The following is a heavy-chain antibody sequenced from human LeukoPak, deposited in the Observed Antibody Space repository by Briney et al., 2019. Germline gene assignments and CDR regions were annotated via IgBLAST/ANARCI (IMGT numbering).Heavy chain of an antibody. CDR1: GFTFSSYW. V-gene: IGHV3-7*03. CDR2: INKDGAEK. Sequence: GRSLRLSCAASGFTFSSYWMSWVRQAPGKGLEWVANINKDGAEKYYVDSVKGRFTISRDNAKNSLYLQMNSLRADDTAVYYCVKDSPPRYSGSPPAYWGQGTLVTVSS. CDR3: VKDSPPRYSGSPPAY. J-gene: IGHJ4*02. D-gene: IGHD1-26*01.